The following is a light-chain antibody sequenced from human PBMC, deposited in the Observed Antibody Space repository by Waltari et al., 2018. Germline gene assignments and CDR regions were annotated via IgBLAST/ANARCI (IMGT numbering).Light chain of an antibody. J-gene: IGKJ5*01. CDR1: RGIDAY. Sequence: DIQMTQSPSSLSTSVGDRVTITCRASRGIDAYLNWYQQQPGKAPKLLIYDASTFQRGVPTRFSGGGIGTDCTLTISDLEPDDFATYFCQQSYSAPFTFGRGTRLE. CDR2: DAS. V-gene: IGKV1-39*01. CDR3: QQSYSAPFT.